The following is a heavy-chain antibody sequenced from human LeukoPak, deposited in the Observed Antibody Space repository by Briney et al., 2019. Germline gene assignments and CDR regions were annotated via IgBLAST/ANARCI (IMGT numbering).Heavy chain of an antibody. CDR3: TRGPDYYDAFDI. J-gene: IGHJ3*02. V-gene: IGHV3-23*01. CDR2: ISGSGDYT. CDR1: GFTFSNYA. D-gene: IGHD3-10*01. Sequence: GGSLRLSCAASGFTFSNYAMSWVRQAPGKGLEWVSAISGSGDYTYYADSVKGRFTISRDNSKNTLYLQMNSLKTEDTAVYYCTRGPDYYDAFDIWGQGTMVTVSS.